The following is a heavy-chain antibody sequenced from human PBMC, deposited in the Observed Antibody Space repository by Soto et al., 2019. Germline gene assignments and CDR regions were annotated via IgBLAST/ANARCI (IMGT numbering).Heavy chain of an antibody. CDR3: AKDRGSVGSCSSTSCYTSFDY. CDR2: ISGSSDTT. CDR1: GFTFSSYA. Sequence: PGGSLRLSCAASGFTFSSYAMSWVRQAPGKGLEGGSAISGSSDTTYYAASVKGRFTIPRDNSKNTLYLQMNSLRAEDTAVYYCAKDRGSVGSCSSTSCYTSFDYWGQGTLVTVSS. D-gene: IGHD2-2*02. J-gene: IGHJ4*02. V-gene: IGHV3-23*01.